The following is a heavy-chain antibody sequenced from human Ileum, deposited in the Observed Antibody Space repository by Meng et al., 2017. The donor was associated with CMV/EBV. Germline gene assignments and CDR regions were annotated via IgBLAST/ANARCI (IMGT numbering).Heavy chain of an antibody. CDR2: VSPGGI. V-gene: IGHV4-4*07. CDR1: GVSISNYY. J-gene: IGHJ4*02. Sequence: QVQLQESGPGLVKPSETLPPTCSFSGVSISNYYWTWIRQPAGKGLEFIGRVSPGGIEYNPSLMSRVTMSLDTSRNQLSLNLNSVTAADTAVYYCARAAARGVPVDYWGQGILVTVSS. D-gene: IGHD3-10*01. CDR3: ARAAARGVPVDY.